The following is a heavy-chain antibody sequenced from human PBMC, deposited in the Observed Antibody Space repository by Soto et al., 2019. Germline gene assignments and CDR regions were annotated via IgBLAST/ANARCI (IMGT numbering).Heavy chain of an antibody. CDR2: IYYSGST. D-gene: IGHD3-22*01. CDR1: GGSISSYY. J-gene: IGHJ4*02. V-gene: IGHV4-59*01. Sequence: SETLSLTCTVSGGSISSYYWSWIRQPPGKGLEWIGYIYYSGSTNYNPSLKSRVTISVDTSKNQFSLKLSSVTAADTAVYYCARDYYDSSGYSYFDYWGQGTLVTVSS. CDR3: ARDYYDSSGYSYFDY.